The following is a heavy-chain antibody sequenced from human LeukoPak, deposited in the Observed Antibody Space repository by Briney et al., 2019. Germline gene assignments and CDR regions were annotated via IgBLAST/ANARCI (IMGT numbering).Heavy chain of an antibody. V-gene: IGHV2-5*02. CDR2: ICCDDDK. CDR3: LHGRYGGSLAY. J-gene: IGHJ4*02. D-gene: IGHD5-12*01. Sequence: SGPTLVKPSPTLALTFTTSGFSFATSGVGVGWVRQPPGSTLDRVAFICCDDDKRYRSSLMSRLTISKHTYKKHVVLTMTDMVRVDAAAYYCLHGRYGGSLAYWGQGTRVTVSS. CDR1: GFSFATSGVG.